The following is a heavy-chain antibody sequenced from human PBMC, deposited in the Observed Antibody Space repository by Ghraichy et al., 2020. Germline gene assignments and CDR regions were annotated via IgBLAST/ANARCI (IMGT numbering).Heavy chain of an antibody. Sequence: LSLTCAASGFTFSSYGMHWVRQAPGKGLEWVAVIWYDGSNKYYADSVKGRFTISRDNSKNTLYLQMNSLRAEDTAVYYCARDVGYCSGGSCYYYGMDVWGQGTTVTVSS. V-gene: IGHV3-33*01. J-gene: IGHJ6*02. CDR2: IWYDGSNK. CDR1: GFTFSSYG. D-gene: IGHD2-15*01. CDR3: ARDVGYCSGGSCYYYGMDV.